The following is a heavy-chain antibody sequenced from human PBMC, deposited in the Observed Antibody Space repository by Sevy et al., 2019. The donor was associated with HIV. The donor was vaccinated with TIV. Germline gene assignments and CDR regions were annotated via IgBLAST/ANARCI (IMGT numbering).Heavy chain of an antibody. CDR3: AKDAGPNWDQYYFES. Sequence: GGSLRLSCSASGFKFSPYGMTWVRQAPGKGLEWVSSISGTGATTDYADSVKGRFTISRDNSRNTLFLQMNTLRAEDTAVYFCAKDAGPNWDQYYFESWGQGTLVTVSS. D-gene: IGHD1-26*01. J-gene: IGHJ4*02. V-gene: IGHV3-23*01. CDR2: ISGTGATT. CDR1: GFKFSPYG.